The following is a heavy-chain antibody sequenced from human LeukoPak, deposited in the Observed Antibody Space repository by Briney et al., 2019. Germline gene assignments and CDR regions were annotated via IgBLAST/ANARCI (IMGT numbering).Heavy chain of an antibody. CDR1: GFIFRDYA. Sequence: PGGSLRLSCSTSGFIFRDYAMNWVRQAPGKGLEWVSSLDKSSTYIYYADSVKGRFTISRDNAKNSLFLEMNSLRTEDTAVYYCVREVGLFDYWGQGTLVTVSS. J-gene: IGHJ4*02. V-gene: IGHV3-21*01. CDR2: LDKSSTYI. CDR3: VREVGLFDY.